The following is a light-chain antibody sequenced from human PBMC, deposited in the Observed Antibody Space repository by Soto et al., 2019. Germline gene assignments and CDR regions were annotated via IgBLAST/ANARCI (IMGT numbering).Light chain of an antibody. CDR1: ESISRH. Sequence: DIQMTQSPSSLSASVGDRVTITCRASESISRHLNWYQQKPGKAPKILIYAASSLQNGVPSRFRGSGSGTDFTLTITNLQPEDFATYYCQQTYSTLSITFGQGTRRDI. V-gene: IGKV1-39*01. J-gene: IGKJ5*01. CDR3: QQTYSTLSIT. CDR2: AAS.